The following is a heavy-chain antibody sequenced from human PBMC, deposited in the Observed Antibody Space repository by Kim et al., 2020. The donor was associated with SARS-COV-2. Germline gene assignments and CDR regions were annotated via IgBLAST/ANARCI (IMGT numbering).Heavy chain of an antibody. J-gene: IGHJ6*02. CDR2: IYYSGST. CDR1: GGSISTYY. CDR3: ARDKQAVAGNYYYYGMDV. D-gene: IGHD6-19*01. Sequence: SETLSLTCTVSGGSISTYYWSWIRQPPGKGLEWIGYIYYSGSTNYNPSLKSRVTISADTSKNQFSLRLSSMTAAETAVYYCARDKQAVAGNYYYYGMDVWGQGTTVTVSS. V-gene: IGHV4-59*13.